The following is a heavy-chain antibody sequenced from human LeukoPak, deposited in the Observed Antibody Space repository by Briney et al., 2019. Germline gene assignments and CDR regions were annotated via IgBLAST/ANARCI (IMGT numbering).Heavy chain of an antibody. J-gene: IGHJ4*02. CDR3: ARDRDPFDY. CDR2: IKQDGTEK. CDR1: GFTFTTYW. Sequence: PGESLRLSCAVSGFTFTTYWLGWVRQPPGKGLEWVANIKQDGTEKYYVDSVKGRFTISRDNAKNSLYLQMNSLRAEDTAVYYCARDRDPFDYWGQGTLVTVSS. V-gene: IGHV3-7*01. D-gene: IGHD3-10*01.